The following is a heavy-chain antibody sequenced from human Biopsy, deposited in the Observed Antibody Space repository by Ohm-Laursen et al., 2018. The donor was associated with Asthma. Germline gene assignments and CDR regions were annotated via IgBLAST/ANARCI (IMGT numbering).Heavy chain of an antibody. CDR1: SGSGGYMRSGNYY. Sequence: TLSLTCSLSSGSGGYMRSGNYYWGWIRQPPGKGMEWIGSMYHSGSPYYHPSLKSRVTVSADTSKNQFSLKLTSVTAADTAVYYCVRGSSSWHHGPFHYYYGLDVWGQGTTATVSS. V-gene: IGHV4-39*01. CDR3: VRGSSSWHHGPFHYYYGLDV. D-gene: IGHD6-13*01. J-gene: IGHJ6*02. CDR2: MYHSGSP.